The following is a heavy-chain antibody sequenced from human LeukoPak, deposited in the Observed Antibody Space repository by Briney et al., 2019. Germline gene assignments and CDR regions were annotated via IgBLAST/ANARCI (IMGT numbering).Heavy chain of an antibody. J-gene: IGHJ4*02. D-gene: IGHD1-26*01. CDR3: AKSGGYGLIDY. Sequence: PSETLSLTCTVSGGSISSSSYYWGRIRQPPGKGLEWIGSIYYSGSTYYNPSLQSRVTISIDTSKNQFSLRLNSVTAADTAMYYCAKSGGYGLIDYWGQGTRVTVSS. CDR2: IYYSGST. CDR1: GGSISSSSYY. V-gene: IGHV4-39*01.